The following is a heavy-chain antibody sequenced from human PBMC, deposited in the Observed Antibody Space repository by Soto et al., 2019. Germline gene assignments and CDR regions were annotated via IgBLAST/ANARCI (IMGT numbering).Heavy chain of an antibody. CDR2: ISDSATTI. V-gene: IGHV3-11*01. Sequence: GGSLRLSCAASGFTFSYYYTSWIRQSPGKGLEWISHISDSATTIYYADSVKGRFTISRDNARKSLFLHMNSLRAEDTAVYYCARDTAFISSGLFNPWGQGTLVTVSS. CDR1: GFTFSYYY. CDR3: ARDTAFISSGLFNP. D-gene: IGHD3-22*01. J-gene: IGHJ5*02.